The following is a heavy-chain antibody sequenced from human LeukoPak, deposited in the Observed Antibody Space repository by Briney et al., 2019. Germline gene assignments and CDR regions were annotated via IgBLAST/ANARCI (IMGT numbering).Heavy chain of an antibody. J-gene: IGHJ4*02. Sequence: GGSLRLSCGASGFTFSNYGMQWVRQAPGKGLEWVAVIWSNGINKYYADSVKGRFTVSRDNSKNTLSLQMDSLRAEDTAVYYCAKEYAPLVGFDYWGQGILVTVSS. V-gene: IGHV3-33*06. CDR3: AKEYAPLVGFDY. CDR2: IWSNGINK. D-gene: IGHD1-26*01. CDR1: GFTFSNYG.